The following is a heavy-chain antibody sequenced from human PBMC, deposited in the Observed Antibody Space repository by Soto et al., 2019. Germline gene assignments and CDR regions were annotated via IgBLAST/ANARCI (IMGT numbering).Heavy chain of an antibody. D-gene: IGHD4-4*01. J-gene: IGHJ6*03. V-gene: IGHV3-33*01. Sequence: QVQLVESGGGVVQPGGSLRLSCAASGFTVGSYALHWVRQAPGKGLEWVAVIWYDATNKYYADSVRGRFTVSRDNSENTLFLQMNSLGAEDTAVYYCARDGAPLTCRNYPGYYYYYMDVWGKGTAVTVS. CDR3: ARDGAPLTCRNYPGYYYYYMDV. CDR2: IWYDATNK. CDR1: GFTVGSYA.